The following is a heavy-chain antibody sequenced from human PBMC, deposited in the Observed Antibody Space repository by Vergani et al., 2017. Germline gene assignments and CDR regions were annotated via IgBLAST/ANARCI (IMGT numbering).Heavy chain of an antibody. D-gene: IGHD3-10*01. CDR1: GFTFTNYY. CDR3: TRGDMVRGVDFDS. CDR2: INTSDGGS. J-gene: IGHJ4*02. Sequence: QVQLVQSGAEVKKPGASVKVSCKASGFTFTNYYIHWVRQAPGQGLEWVGIINTSDGGSSYGQKFQGRVSMTRDASTSTVYMELSNVRPDDTALYYCTRGDMVRGVDFDSWGQGTLVTVSS. V-gene: IGHV1-46*03.